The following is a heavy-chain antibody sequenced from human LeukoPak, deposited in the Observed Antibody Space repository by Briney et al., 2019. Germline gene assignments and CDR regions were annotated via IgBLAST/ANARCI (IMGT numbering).Heavy chain of an antibody. J-gene: IGHJ4*02. Sequence: GGSLRLSCAASGFTFSNAWMSWLRQAPGKGLAWVSRINGDGSATNYAGSMKGRFTISRDNAKNILYLQMNSLREDDTAVYYCARDINWGQVDYWGQGTLVTVSS. CDR1: GFTFSNAW. CDR2: INGDGSAT. D-gene: IGHD7-27*01. CDR3: ARDINWGQVDY. V-gene: IGHV3-74*01.